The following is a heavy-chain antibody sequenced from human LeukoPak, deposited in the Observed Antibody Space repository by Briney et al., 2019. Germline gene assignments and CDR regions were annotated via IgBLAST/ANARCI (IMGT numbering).Heavy chain of an antibody. Sequence: PGGSLRLSCAASGFTFSSYSMNWVRQAPGKGLEWVSSISSSSSYIYYADSVKGRFTISRDNAKNSLYLQMNSLRAEDTAVYYCARKRDYTRSFNYWGQGTLVTVSS. CDR1: GFTFSSYS. D-gene: IGHD4-11*01. CDR2: ISSSSSYI. CDR3: ARKRDYTRSFNY. V-gene: IGHV3-21*01. J-gene: IGHJ4*02.